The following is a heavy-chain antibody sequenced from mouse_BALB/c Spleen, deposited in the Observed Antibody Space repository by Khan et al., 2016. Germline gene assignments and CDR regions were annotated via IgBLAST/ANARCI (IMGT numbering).Heavy chain of an antibody. J-gene: IGHJ1*01. V-gene: IGHV1-7*01. Sequence: QVQLQQSGAELAKPGASVKMSCKASGYTFTSYWMHWVKQRPGQGLEWIGYINPSTGYTEYNQKFKDKATLTADKSSSTAYMQLSSLTSEDSVVYYCATGRYFDVWGAGTTVTVSS. CDR3: ATGRYFDV. CDR2: INPSTGYT. D-gene: IGHD4-1*01. CDR1: GYTFTSYW.